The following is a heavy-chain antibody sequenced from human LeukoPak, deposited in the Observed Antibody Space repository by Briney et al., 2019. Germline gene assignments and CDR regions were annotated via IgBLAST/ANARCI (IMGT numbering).Heavy chain of an antibody. D-gene: IGHD6-13*01. CDR2: ISYDGSNK. J-gene: IGHJ4*02. V-gene: IGHV3-30-3*01. Sequence: GGSLRLSCAASGFTFSSYAMHWVRQAPGKGLEWVAVISYDGSNKYYADSVKGRFTISRDNSKNTLYLQMNSLRAEDTAVYYCAKGARSSSSSWYFWGFDYWGQGTLVTVSS. CDR1: GFTFSSYA. CDR3: AKGARSSSSSWYFWGFDY.